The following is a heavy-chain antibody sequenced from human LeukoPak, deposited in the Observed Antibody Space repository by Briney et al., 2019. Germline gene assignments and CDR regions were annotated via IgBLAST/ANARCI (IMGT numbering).Heavy chain of an antibody. CDR2: INHSGST. V-gene: IGHV4-34*01. CDR3: ARGELGEPFDY. D-gene: IGHD1-26*01. CDR1: GGSSSGYY. Sequence: SETLSLTCAVYGGSSSGYYWSWIRQPPGKGLEWIGEINHSGSTNYNPSLKSRVTISVDTSKNQFSLKLSSVTAADTAVYYCARGELGEPFDYWGQGTLVTVSS. J-gene: IGHJ4*02.